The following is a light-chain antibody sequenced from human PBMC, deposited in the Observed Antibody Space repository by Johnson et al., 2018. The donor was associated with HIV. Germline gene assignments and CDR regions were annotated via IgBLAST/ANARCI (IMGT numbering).Light chain of an antibody. Sequence: QSVLTQPPSVSAAPGQKVTISCSASNSNIVNIYISWYQQLPGTAPKLLIYDNNKRPSGIPDRFSGSKSGTSATLGITGLQTGDEADYYCGTWDSSLSANVFGTGTKVTVL. J-gene: IGLJ1*01. CDR1: NSNIVNIY. CDR2: DNN. CDR3: GTWDSSLSANV. V-gene: IGLV1-51*01.